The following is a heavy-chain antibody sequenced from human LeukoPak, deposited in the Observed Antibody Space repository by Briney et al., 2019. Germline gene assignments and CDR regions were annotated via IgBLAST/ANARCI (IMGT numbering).Heavy chain of an antibody. D-gene: IGHD6-13*01. Sequence: GGSLRLSCAASGFTFSIYAMHWVRQAPGKGLEWVSYISSSASTTHYADSVMGRFTISRDNAKNSLYLQMNSLRAEDTAVYYCARGRYSRYFDYWGQGTLVTVSS. CDR3: ARGRYSRYFDY. V-gene: IGHV3-48*03. CDR2: ISSSASTT. J-gene: IGHJ4*02. CDR1: GFTFSIYA.